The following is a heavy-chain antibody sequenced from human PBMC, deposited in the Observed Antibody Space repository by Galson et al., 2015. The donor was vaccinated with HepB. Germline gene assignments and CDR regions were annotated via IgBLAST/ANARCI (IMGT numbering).Heavy chain of an antibody. CDR1: HLVLGDYR. CDR3: ARDARHRPILFDP. J-gene: IGHJ5*02. V-gene: IGHV3-7*03. D-gene: IGHD6-6*01. Sequence: SLRLSCADSHLVLGDYRMSWVRQAPGKGLEWVACINQDGSEKNYVDSVKGRSTISRDNAKNSLFLKMNTLTVEDTAVYYCARDARHRPILFDPWGQGTLVTVSS. CDR2: INQDGSEK.